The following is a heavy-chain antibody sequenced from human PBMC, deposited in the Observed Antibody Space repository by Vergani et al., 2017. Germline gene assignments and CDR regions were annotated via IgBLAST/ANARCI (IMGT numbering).Heavy chain of an antibody. Sequence: QVQLVESGGGVVQPGRSLRLSCAASGFTFSSYGMHWVRQAPGKGLEWVAVIWYDGSNKYYADSVKGRFTISRDNSKNTLYLQMNSLRAEDTAVYYCATGYWSSTSCYAEYFQHWGQGTLVTVSS. V-gene: IGHV3-33*01. D-gene: IGHD2-2*03. CDR2: IWYDGSNK. CDR1: GFTFSSYG. J-gene: IGHJ1*01. CDR3: ATGYWSSTSCYAEYFQH.